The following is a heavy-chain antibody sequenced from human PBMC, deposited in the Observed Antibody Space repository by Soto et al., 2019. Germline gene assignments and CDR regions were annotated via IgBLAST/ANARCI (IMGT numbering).Heavy chain of an antibody. D-gene: IGHD1-26*01. V-gene: IGHV4-34*01. CDR1: GGSFSGYY. CDR2: INHSGST. CDR3: ARWDSGSYYSDY. J-gene: IGHJ4*02. Sequence: QVQLQQWGAGLLKPSETLSLTCAVYGGSFSGYYWSWIRQPPGKGLEWIGEINHSGSTNYNPSLRSRVTLSVDTSKDQFSLKLSSVTAADTAVYYCARWDSGSYYSDYWGQGTLVTVSS.